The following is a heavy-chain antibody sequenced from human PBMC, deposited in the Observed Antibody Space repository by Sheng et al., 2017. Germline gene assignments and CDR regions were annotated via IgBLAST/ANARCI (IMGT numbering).Heavy chain of an antibody. CDR2: IYHSGST. D-gene: IGHD3-22*01. CDR3: ARSLDSSGYYVFDN. J-gene: IGHJ4*02. V-gene: IGHV4-38-2*01. CDR1: GNSISSGYY. Sequence: QVQLQESGPGLVKPSETLSLTCAVSGNSISSGYYWGWIRQSPGKGLEWIGSIYHSGSTYYKSSLKSRVTISVDTSKNQFSLKLSSVTAADTAVYYCARSLDSSGYYVFDNWGQGILVTVSS.